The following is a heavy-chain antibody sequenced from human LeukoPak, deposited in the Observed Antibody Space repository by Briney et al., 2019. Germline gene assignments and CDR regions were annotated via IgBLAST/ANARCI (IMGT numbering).Heavy chain of an antibody. J-gene: IGHJ4*02. V-gene: IGHV1-24*01. CDR2: FDPEDGET. D-gene: IGHD6-19*01. CDR3: ATDRSGWFDY. CDR1: GYTLTELS. Sequence: PMASVRVSCKVSGYTLTELSMHWVRQAPGKGLEWMGGFDPEDGETIYAQKFQGRVTMTEDTSTDTAYMGLSSLRSEDTAVYYCATDRSGWFDYWGQGTLVTVSS.